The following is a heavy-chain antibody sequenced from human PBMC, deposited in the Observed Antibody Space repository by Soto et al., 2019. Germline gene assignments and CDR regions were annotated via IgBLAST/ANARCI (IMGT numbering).Heavy chain of an antibody. CDR3: ASLLRYCSGGSCYSYYGMDV. V-gene: IGHV1-69*12. CDR2: IIPIFGTA. Sequence: QVQLVQSGAEVKKPGSSVKVSCKASGGTFSSYAISRVRQAPGQGLEWMGGIIPIFGTANYAQKIQGRVTITADESTSTAYMELSSLRSEDTAVYYCASLLRYCSGGSCYSYYGMDVWGQGTTVTVSS. CDR1: GGTFSSYA. D-gene: IGHD2-15*01. J-gene: IGHJ6*02.